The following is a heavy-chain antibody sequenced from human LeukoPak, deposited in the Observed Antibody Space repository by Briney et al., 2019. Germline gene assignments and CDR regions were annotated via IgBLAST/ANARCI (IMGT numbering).Heavy chain of an antibody. CDR1: GGSISSYY. D-gene: IGHD3-22*01. V-gene: IGHV4-59*01. CDR3: AREHHSSGYYYSSWFDP. CDR2: IYYSGST. J-gene: IGHJ5*02. Sequence: SETLSLTCTVSGGSISSYYWSWIRQPPGKGLEWIGHIYYSGSTNYNPSLKSRVTISIDTSKNQFSLRLSSVTAADTAVYYCAREHHSSGYYYSSWFDPWGQGTLVTVSS.